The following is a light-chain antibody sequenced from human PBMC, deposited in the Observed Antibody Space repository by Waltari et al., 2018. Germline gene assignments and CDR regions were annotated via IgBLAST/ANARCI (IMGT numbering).Light chain of an antibody. V-gene: IGLV1-47*01. CDR2: RNN. J-gene: IGLJ3*02. Sequence: QSVLTQPPSASGTPGQRVTISCSGSSSNIGSNYVYWYQQLPGTAPKLLIYRNNRRPSGVPDRFSGSQSGTSASLAISGLRSEDEADDYCAAWDDSLSGFWVFGGGTKLTVL. CDR1: SSNIGSNY. CDR3: AAWDDSLSGFWV.